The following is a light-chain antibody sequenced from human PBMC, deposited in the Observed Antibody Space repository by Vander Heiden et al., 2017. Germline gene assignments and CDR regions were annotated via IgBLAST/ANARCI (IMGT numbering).Light chain of an antibody. V-gene: IGKV4-1*01. Sequence: DTVITQSPHSLAVSLCERGTINCKSSQSVVYSSNNKNYLAWYQQKPGQPPKLLIYWASTRESGVPDRFSGSGSGTDFTLTISSLQAEDVAVYYCQQYYSTPQTFGQGTKVEIK. J-gene: IGKJ1*01. CDR2: WAS. CDR3: QQYYSTPQT. CDR1: QSVVYSSNNKNY.